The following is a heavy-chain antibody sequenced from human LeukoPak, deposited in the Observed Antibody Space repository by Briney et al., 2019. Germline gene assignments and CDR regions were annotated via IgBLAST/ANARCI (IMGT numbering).Heavy chain of an antibody. J-gene: IGHJ5*02. Sequence: PSETLSLTCTVSGGSISSSSYYWGWIRQPPGKGLEWIGTTYYSGSTYYNPSLKSRVTISVDTSKKQFSLKLSSVTAADTAVYYCAGRSYSSSSEFDPWGQGTLVTVSS. CDR2: TYYSGST. CDR3: AGRSYSSSSEFDP. V-gene: IGHV4-39*01. CDR1: GGSISSSSYY. D-gene: IGHD6-6*01.